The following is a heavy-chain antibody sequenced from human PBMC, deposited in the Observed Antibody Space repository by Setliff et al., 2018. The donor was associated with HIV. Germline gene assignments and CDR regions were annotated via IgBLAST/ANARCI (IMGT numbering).Heavy chain of an antibody. CDR3: ARRTSFIVGEVAGNFDY. CDR1: GGSISSGSFY. J-gene: IGHJ4*02. Sequence: PSETLSLTCTVSGGSISSGSFYWSWIRQLPGKGLEWIGYIYYSGSTYYNPSLKSRVTISVDTSKNQFSLKLKSVTAADTGVFYCARRTSFIVGEVAGNFDYWGQGTPITVSS. D-gene: IGHD6-19*01. CDR2: IYYSGST. V-gene: IGHV4-31*02.